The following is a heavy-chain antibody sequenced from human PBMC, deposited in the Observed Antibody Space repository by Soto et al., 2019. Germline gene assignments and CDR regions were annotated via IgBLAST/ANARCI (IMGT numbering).Heavy chain of an antibody. CDR1: GGTFSSYT. V-gene: IGHV1-69*04. CDR2: IIPILGIA. Sequence: SVKVSCKASGGTFSSYTISWVRQAPGQGLEWMGRIIPILGIANYAQKFQGRVTITADKSTSTAYMELSSLRSEDTAVYYCAREEYYYGSGAFFDYWGRGTLVTVSS. CDR3: AREEYYYGSGAFFDY. J-gene: IGHJ4*02. D-gene: IGHD3-10*01.